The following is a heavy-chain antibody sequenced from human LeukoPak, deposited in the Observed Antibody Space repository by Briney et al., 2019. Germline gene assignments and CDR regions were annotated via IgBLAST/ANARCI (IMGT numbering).Heavy chain of an antibody. CDR1: GYTFTGYY. J-gene: IGHJ3*02. D-gene: IGHD3-3*01. CDR3: ASRRPTIFGRNGAFDI. Sequence: ASVKVSCKASGYTFTGYYMHWVRQAPGQGLEWMGWINPNSGGTNYAQKFQGRVTMTRDTSISTAYMELSRLRSDDTAVYYCASRRPTIFGRNGAFDIWGQGTMVTVSS. V-gene: IGHV1-2*02. CDR2: INPNSGGT.